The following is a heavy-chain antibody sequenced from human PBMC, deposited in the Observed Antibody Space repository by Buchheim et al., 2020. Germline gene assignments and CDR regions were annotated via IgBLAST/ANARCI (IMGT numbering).Heavy chain of an antibody. CDR1: GGSISSGDYY. D-gene: IGHD3-10*01. J-gene: IGHJ4*02. Sequence: QVQLQESGPGLVKPSQTLSLTCTVSGGSISSGDYYWSWIRQPPGKGLEWIGYIYYSGSTYYNPSLKSRVTISVDPSKNQFSLKLSSVTAADTAVYYCARARITMVRGVTTPRYFDYWGQGTL. CDR3: ARARITMVRGVTTPRYFDY. V-gene: IGHV4-30-4*01. CDR2: IYYSGST.